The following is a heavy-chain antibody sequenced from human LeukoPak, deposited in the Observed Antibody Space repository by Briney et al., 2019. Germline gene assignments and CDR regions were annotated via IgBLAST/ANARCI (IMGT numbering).Heavy chain of an antibody. D-gene: IGHD3-22*01. J-gene: IGHJ4*02. CDR3: AKGSYYDSSGYATPPVYFDY. V-gene: IGHV3-23*01. CDR2: ISGSGGST. Sequence: GGSLRLSCAASGFTFSSCAMSWVRQAPGKGLEWVSAISGSGGSTYYADSVKGRFTISRDNSKNTLYLQMNSLRAEDTAVYYCAKGSYYDSSGYATPPVYFDYWGQGTLVTVSS. CDR1: GFTFSSCA.